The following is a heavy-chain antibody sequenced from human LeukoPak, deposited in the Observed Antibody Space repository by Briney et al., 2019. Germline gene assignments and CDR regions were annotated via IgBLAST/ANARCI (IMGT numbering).Heavy chain of an antibody. D-gene: IGHD6-19*01. CDR2: IKQDGSEK. V-gene: IGHV3-7*01. CDR1: GFTFSSYW. J-gene: IGHJ4*02. Sequence: GGSLRLPCAASGFTFSSYWMSWVRQAPGKGLEWVANIKQDGSEKYYVDSVKGRFTISRDNAKNTLYLQMNSLRADDTAVYYCASAAVAGSRPFDYWGQGTLVTVSS. CDR3: ASAAVAGSRPFDY.